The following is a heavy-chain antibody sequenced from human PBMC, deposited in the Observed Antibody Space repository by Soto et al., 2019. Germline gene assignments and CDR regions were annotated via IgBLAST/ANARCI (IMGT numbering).Heavy chain of an antibody. Sequence: EVQLLESGGGLVQPGGSLRLSCGASGFSFSSYAMSWVRQAPGKGLEWVSAISGNGGRTFYADSVKGRFTVSRDNFNNTVFLQMNSLRAEDAALYYCAKDPGSGSYGVLKSLEHWGRGTLVTVSS. CDR2: ISGNGGRT. V-gene: IGHV3-23*01. CDR1: GFSFSSYA. D-gene: IGHD1-26*01. J-gene: IGHJ1*01. CDR3: AKDPGSGSYGVLKSLEH.